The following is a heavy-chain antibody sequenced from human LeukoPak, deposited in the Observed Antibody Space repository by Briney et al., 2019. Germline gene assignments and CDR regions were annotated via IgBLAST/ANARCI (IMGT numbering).Heavy chain of an antibody. V-gene: IGHV3-48*03. CDR3: AKGFGRIAAAAEDY. D-gene: IGHD6-13*01. J-gene: IGHJ4*02. Sequence: PGGSLRLTCAASGFTFSSYEMNWVRQAPGKGLEWVSYISSSGSTIYYADSVKGRFTISRDNSKNTLYLQMNSLRAEDTAVYYCAKGFGRIAAAAEDYWGQGTLVTVSS. CDR1: GFTFSSYE. CDR2: ISSSGSTI.